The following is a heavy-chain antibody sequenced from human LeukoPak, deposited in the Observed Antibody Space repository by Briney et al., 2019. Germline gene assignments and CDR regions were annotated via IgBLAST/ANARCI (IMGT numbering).Heavy chain of an antibody. Sequence: GGSLRLSCAASGFTFSSYAMSWVRQAPGKGLEWVSLISGSGSSTCYADSAKGRFTISKDNSKNTLYLQMNSLRAEDTAVYYCAKSFAVAGSRPPDYWGQGTLVTVSS. D-gene: IGHD6-13*01. CDR2: ISGSGSST. CDR1: GFTFSSYA. J-gene: IGHJ4*02. V-gene: IGHV3-23*01. CDR3: AKSFAVAGSRPPDY.